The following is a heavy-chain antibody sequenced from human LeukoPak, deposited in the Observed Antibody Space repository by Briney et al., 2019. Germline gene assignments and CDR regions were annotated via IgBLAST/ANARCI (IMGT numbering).Heavy chain of an antibody. J-gene: IGHJ4*02. D-gene: IGHD1-20*01. CDR3: ARRSITGTTPLDY. CDR2: IIPIFGTA. V-gene: IGHV1-69*06. CDR1: GGTFSSYA. Sequence: SVKVSCKASGGTFSSYAISWVRQAPGQGLEWMGGIIPIFGTANYAQKFQGRVTITADKSTSTAYMELGSLRSEDTAVYYCARRSITGTTPLDYWGQGTLVTVSS.